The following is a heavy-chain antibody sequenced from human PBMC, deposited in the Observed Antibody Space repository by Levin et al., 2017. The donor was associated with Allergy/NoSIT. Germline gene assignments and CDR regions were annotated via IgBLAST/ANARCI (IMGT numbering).Heavy chain of an antibody. CDR2: ILYDGRKK. CDR1: GFSFASYA. D-gene: IGHD3-22*01. Sequence: GGSLRLSCGASGFSFASYAMHWVRQAPGKGLEWVAVILYDGRKKWYADSVKGRFTISRDNSKNTVYLQMGSLRGEDTALYYCAKEDSRAYNYYGMDVWGQGTTVTVSS. V-gene: IGHV3-30*18. J-gene: IGHJ6*02. CDR3: AKEDSRAYNYYGMDV.